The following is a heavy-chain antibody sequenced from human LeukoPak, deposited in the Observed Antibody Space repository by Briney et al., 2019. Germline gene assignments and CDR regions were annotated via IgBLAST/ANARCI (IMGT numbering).Heavy chain of an antibody. J-gene: IGHJ4*02. Sequence: SETLSLTCTLSGGSISTYYWSWIRQPPGKGLEWIGYIYHSGSTNYNPSLKSRVTISLDTSKNQFSLKLSSVAAADTAVYYCARGGGYASPIGYWGQGALATVSS. CDR1: GGSISTYY. V-gene: IGHV4-59*01. D-gene: IGHD5-12*01. CDR3: ARGGGYASPIGY. CDR2: IYHSGST.